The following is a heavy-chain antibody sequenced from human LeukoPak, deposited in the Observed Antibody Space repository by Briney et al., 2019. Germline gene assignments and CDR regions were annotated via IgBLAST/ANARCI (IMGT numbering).Heavy chain of an antibody. D-gene: IGHD1-26*01. Sequence: GGSLRLSCAPSGFSFSKFSMNWVRQAPGKGLEWLSYITRSSDSTYYADSVTGRFTISIDNAKNSLYLQMDSLRAEDTAVYYCARVSGSYGDFAYWGQGTLVTVSS. CDR2: ITRSSDST. CDR3: ARVSGSYGDFAY. J-gene: IGHJ4*02. V-gene: IGHV3-48*04. CDR1: GFSFSKFS.